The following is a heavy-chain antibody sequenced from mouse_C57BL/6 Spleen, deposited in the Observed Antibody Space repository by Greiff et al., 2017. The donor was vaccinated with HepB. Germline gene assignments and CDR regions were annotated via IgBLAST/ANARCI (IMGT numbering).Heavy chain of an antibody. J-gene: IGHJ1*03. CDR3: AMALFYYDYDEYWYFDV. Sequence: QVQLKQPGAELVKPGASVKVSCKASGYTFTSYWMHWVKQRPGQGLEWIGRIHPSDSDTNYNQKFKGKATLTVDKSSSTAYMQLSSLTSEDSAVYYCAMALFYYDYDEYWYFDVWGTGTTVTVSS. D-gene: IGHD2-4*01. CDR1: GYTFTSYW. V-gene: IGHV1-74*01. CDR2: IHPSDSDT.